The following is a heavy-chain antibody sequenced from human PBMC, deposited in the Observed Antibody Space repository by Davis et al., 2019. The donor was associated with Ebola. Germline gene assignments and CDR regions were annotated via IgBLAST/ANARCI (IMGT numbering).Heavy chain of an antibody. V-gene: IGHV3-30*18. CDR2: ISYDGSNK. Sequence: GGSLRLSCAASGFTFSSYGMHWVRQAPGKGLEWVAVISYDGSNKYYADSVKGRFTISRDNSKNTLFLQMNSLRAGDTAVYYCAKAWGVITTSYYAMDVWGQGTTVTVSS. J-gene: IGHJ6*02. CDR1: GFTFSSYG. CDR3: AKAWGVITTSYYAMDV. D-gene: IGHD4/OR15-4a*01.